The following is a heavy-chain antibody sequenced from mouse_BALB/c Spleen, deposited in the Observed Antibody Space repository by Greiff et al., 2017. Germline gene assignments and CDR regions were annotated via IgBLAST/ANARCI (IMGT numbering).Heavy chain of an antibody. J-gene: IGHJ4*01. V-gene: IGHV1-80*01. CDR3: ARSNYRYDEGTYAMDY. CDR1: GYAFSSYW. CDR2: IYPGDGDT. D-gene: IGHD2-14*01. Sequence: QVQLKESGAELVRPGSSVKISCKASGYAFSSYWMNWVKQRPGQGLEWIGQIYPGDGDTNYNGKFKGKATLTADKSSSTAYMQLSSLTSEDSAVYFCARSNYRYDEGTYAMDYWGQGTSVTVSS.